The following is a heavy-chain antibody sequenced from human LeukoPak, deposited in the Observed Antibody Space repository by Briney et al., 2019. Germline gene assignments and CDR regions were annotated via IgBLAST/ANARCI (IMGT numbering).Heavy chain of an antibody. Sequence: GGSLRLSCAASGFTVSSNYMSWVRQAPGKGLEWVSVIYSGGSTYYADSVKGRFTISRDNSKNTLYLQMNSLRAEDTAVYYCAGAAAGAPLNYWGQGTLVTVSS. CDR1: GFTVSSNY. CDR2: IYSGGST. V-gene: IGHV3-66*01. D-gene: IGHD6-13*01. CDR3: AGAAAGAPLNY. J-gene: IGHJ4*02.